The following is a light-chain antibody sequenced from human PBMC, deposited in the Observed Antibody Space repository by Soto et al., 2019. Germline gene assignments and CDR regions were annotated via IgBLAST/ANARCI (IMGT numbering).Light chain of an antibody. J-gene: IGLJ3*02. Sequence: QSALTQPASVSGSPGQSITISCTGTFSDVGGYNLVSWHQQHPGKAPKLMIYEGTKRPSGVSNRFSGSKSGNTASLTISGLQDEDEADYYCCSYAGSSTLVFGGGTKLTVL. CDR3: CSYAGSSTLV. V-gene: IGLV2-23*01. CDR2: EGT. CDR1: FSDVGGYNL.